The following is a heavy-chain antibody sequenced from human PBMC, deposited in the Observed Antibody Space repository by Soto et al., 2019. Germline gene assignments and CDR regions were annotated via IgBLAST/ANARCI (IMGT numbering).Heavy chain of an antibody. Sequence: PGESLKISCKASSYSFSDFWIAWVRQTPGKGLEWMGAIFPPDSDTRYSPSFEGQVTISVDTSITTAYLEWSSLRASHTPIYYCARHVPSTCRGVVIKDGMDVWGPGTKV. CDR3: ARHVPSTCRGVVIKDGMDV. CDR1: SYSFSDFW. D-gene: IGHD3-3*01. J-gene: IGHJ6*02. CDR2: IFPPDSDT. V-gene: IGHV5-51*01.